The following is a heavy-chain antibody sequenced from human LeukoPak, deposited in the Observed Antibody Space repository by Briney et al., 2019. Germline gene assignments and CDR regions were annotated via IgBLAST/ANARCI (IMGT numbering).Heavy chain of an antibody. CDR1: GGSISSHS. CDR2: LYYSGST. J-gene: IGHJ4*02. Sequence: SETLSLTCTVSGGSISSHSWSWIRQPPGKGLEWIGYLYYSGSTSYNPFLKSRVTISVGTSNNRFSLKLSSVTAADTAVYYCARDERRGTYYGTFDSWGQGTLVTVSS. CDR3: ARDERRGTYYGTFDS. V-gene: IGHV4-59*11. D-gene: IGHD1-26*01.